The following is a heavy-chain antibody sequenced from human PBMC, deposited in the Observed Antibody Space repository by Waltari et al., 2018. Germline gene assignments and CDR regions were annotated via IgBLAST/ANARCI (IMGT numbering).Heavy chain of an antibody. Sequence: QVQLVQSGSELKEPGASVKVSCQTSGYTFISNAMNWLRQAPGQVLQWMGWINTKTGNPTYAQGFTGRFVVSLDTSVGTAYLQINSLEAADTAVYYCAAGLDYLSSYFDPWGQGTLVTVSS. CDR3: AAGLDYLSSYFDP. V-gene: IGHV7-4-1*02. CDR1: GYTFISNA. J-gene: IGHJ5*02. D-gene: IGHD4-17*01. CDR2: INTKTGNP.